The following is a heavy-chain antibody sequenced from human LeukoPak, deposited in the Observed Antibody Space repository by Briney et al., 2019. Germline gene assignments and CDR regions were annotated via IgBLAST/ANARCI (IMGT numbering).Heavy chain of an antibody. V-gene: IGHV4-59*01. CDR2: IYYSGST. CDR3: AREAPGPIAYNWFDP. D-gene: IGHD6-13*01. J-gene: IGHJ5*02. Sequence: PSETLCLTCTVSGGSISSYYWSWIRQPPGKGLEWIGYIYYSGSTNYNPSLKSRVTISVDTSKNQFSLKLSSVTAADTALYYCAREAPGPIAYNWFDPWGQGTLVTVSS. CDR1: GGSISSYY.